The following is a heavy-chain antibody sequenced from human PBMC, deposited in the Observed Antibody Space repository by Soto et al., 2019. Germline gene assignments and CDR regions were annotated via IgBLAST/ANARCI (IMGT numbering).Heavy chain of an antibody. CDR1: GGSINSGDYY. D-gene: IGHD3-10*01. CDR2: IYYSGST. J-gene: IGHJ5*02. Sequence: QVQLQEWGPGLVKPSQTLSLTCTVSGGSINSGDYYWSWIRQHPGKGLEWIGYIYYSGSTYYNPSLKSRVSISVDTSKNQFSLKLSSVTAADTAVYYCAREEVAYYGSGSYNWFDPWGQGTLVTVSS. CDR3: AREEVAYYGSGSYNWFDP. V-gene: IGHV4-31*03.